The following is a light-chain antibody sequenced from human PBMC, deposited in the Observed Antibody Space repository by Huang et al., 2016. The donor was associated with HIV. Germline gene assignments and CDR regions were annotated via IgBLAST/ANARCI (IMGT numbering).Light chain of an antibody. CDR1: HSVSSN. CDR2: GAS. CDR3: QQYNNWPPEET. J-gene: IGKJ3*01. Sequence: EIVMTQSPVTLSVSPGERATLSCRASHSVSSNLAWYQQKTGQAPRRLIYGASTRATGIPARFSGSGSGTEFTLTITSLQSEDFAVYYCQQYNNWPPEETFGPGTKVDIK. V-gene: IGKV3-15*01.